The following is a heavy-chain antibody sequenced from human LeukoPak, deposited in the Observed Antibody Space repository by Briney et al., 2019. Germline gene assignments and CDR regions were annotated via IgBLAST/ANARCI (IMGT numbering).Heavy chain of an antibody. Sequence: GGSLRLSCAASGFTFSSYSMNWVRQAPGKGLEWVSHISSSSSTIYYADSVKGRFTISRDNAKNSLYLQMNSLRAEDTAVYYCASSSSWYSGLDYWGQGTLVTVSS. J-gene: IGHJ4*02. CDR2: ISSSSSTI. D-gene: IGHD6-13*01. V-gene: IGHV3-48*01. CDR1: GFTFSSYS. CDR3: ASSSSWYSGLDY.